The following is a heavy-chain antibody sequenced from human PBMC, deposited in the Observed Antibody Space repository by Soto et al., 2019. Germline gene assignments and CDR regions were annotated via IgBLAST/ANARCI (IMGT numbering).Heavy chain of an antibody. D-gene: IGHD6-13*01. Sequence: WGSLTLSCAPSGFTSSSYAMSWVRQAPGKGPEWVSAISGSGGSTYYADSVKGRFTISRDNSKNTLYLQMNSVRAEDTAVYYCAKDATLFPYSSSWPYFDYWGQGTLVTVSS. CDR3: AKDATLFPYSSSWPYFDY. J-gene: IGHJ4*02. CDR1: GFTSSSYA. V-gene: IGHV3-23*01. CDR2: ISGSGGST.